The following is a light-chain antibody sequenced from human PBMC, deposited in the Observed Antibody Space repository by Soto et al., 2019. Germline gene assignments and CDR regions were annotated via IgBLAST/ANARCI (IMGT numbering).Light chain of an antibody. J-gene: IGKJ2*01. CDR3: QQYYSTTYS. CDR1: QTILYTSNNKKY. CDR2: WAS. V-gene: IGKV4-1*01. Sequence: DIVMTQSPASLAVSLSGRATINCKSSQTILYTSNNKKYLAWYQQKAGQPPKLLIYWASTRESGVPDRFSGSGSETDFTLTISNLQPEDVAVYYCQQYYSTTYSFGQGTKLEIK.